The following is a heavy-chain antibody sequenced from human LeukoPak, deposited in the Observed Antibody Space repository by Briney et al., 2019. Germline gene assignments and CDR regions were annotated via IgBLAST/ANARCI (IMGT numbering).Heavy chain of an antibody. D-gene: IGHD6-19*01. CDR2: IYYSGST. CDR1: GGSISSYY. CDR3: ARAAEGYYFDY. J-gene: IGHJ4*02. V-gene: IGHV4-59*01. Sequence: SETLSLTCTVSGGSISSYYWSWIRQPPGKGLEWIGYIYYSGSTNYDPSLKSRVTISVDTSKNQFSLKLSSVTAADTAVYYCARAAEGYYFDYWGQGTLVTVSS.